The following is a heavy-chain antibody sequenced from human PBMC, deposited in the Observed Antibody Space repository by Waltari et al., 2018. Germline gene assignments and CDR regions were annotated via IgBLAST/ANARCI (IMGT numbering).Heavy chain of an antibody. V-gene: IGHV3-7*01. J-gene: IGHJ4*01. D-gene: IGHD3-10*01. CDR3: PRDPHYGSGEG. Sequence: EVQLVESGGGLVQPGGSLRLSCAASGFTFSSYWMSWVRQAPGKGLGWVANINQDGREKYYVDSGKGRFTISRDNAKNSLYLQMNSLRAEDTAVYYCPRDPHYGSGEGWGHGSLVTVSS. CDR1: GFTFSSYW. CDR2: INQDGREK.